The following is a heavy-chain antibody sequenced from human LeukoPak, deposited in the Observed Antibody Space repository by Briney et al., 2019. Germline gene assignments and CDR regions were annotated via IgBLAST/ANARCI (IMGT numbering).Heavy chain of an antibody. D-gene: IGHD3-16*01. CDR2: IHSDGTT. Sequence: PSETLSLTCSVSGGSLTNYYWGWIRQPPGKRLEFIGYIHSDGTTNYDSSLQSRVAISLDTSKIQFSLRLYSVTAADTALYFCARLNFRGGEALHFDSWGQGTLVTVSS. V-gene: IGHV4-4*09. J-gene: IGHJ4*02. CDR3: ARLNFRGGEALHFDS. CDR1: GGSLTNYY.